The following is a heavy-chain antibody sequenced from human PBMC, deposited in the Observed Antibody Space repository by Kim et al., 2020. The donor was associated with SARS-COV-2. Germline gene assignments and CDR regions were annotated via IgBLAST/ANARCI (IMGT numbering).Heavy chain of an antibody. CDR1: GFTFSAYA. V-gene: IGHV3-23*01. Sequence: GGSLRLSCAASGFTFSAYATSWVRQAPGKGLEWVSGISGSEGQRYYGDSVKGRFIISRDNSKNTLHLQMNSLRAEDTAVYYCAKHFGSSGSEFQHWGQGT. CDR3: AKHFGSSGSEFQH. D-gene: IGHD3-22*01. J-gene: IGHJ1*01. CDR2: ISGSEGQR.